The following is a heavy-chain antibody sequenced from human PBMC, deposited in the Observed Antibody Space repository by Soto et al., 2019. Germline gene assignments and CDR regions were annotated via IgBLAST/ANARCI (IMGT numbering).Heavy chain of an antibody. Sequence: SSETLSLTCAVYGGSFSGYYWSWIRQPPGKGLEWIGEINHGGSTNYNPSLKSRVTISVDTSKNQFSLKLSSVTAADTAVYYCARGFLGAAAGTKLTPLDYWGQGTLVTVSS. V-gene: IGHV4-34*01. CDR3: ARGFLGAAAGTKLTPLDY. CDR2: INHGGST. CDR1: GGSFSGYY. D-gene: IGHD6-13*01. J-gene: IGHJ4*02.